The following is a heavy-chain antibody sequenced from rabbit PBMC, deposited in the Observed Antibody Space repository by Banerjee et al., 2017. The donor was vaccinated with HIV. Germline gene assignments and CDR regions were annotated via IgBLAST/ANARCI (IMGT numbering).Heavy chain of an antibody. CDR3: AREGASSYPAYALNL. Sequence: QEQLKETGGGLVQPGGSLTLSCKASGFDFSSSYWIYWVRQAPGKGLEWIGCIYTGSSGTTRYASWAKGRFTISKTSSTTVTLQMTSLTAADTATYFCAREGASSYPAYALNLWGPGTLVTVS. CDR2: IYTGSSGTT. D-gene: IGHD7-1*01. J-gene: IGHJ4*01. V-gene: IGHV1S45*01. CDR1: GFDFSSSYW.